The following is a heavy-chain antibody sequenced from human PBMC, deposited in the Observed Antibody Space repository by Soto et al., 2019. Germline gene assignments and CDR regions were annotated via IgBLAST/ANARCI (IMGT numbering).Heavy chain of an antibody. D-gene: IGHD1-1*01. CDR2: ISYDGRNK. CDR3: AREIEQLLDY. V-gene: IGHV3-30*04. Sequence: QVQLVESGGGVVQPGRSLRLSCAASGFTFRSYAMHWVRQAPGKGLEWVAVISYDGRNKYYADSVKGRLTTSRDNSKNTLYLQMNRPRAEDTAVYYCAREIEQLLDYWGQGTLVTVSS. CDR1: GFTFRSYA. J-gene: IGHJ4*02.